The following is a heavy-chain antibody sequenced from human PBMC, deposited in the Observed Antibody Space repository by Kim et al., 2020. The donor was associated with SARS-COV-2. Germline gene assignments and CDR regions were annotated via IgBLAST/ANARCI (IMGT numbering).Heavy chain of an antibody. J-gene: IGHJ4*02. Sequence: SETLSLTCAVTGVSISSDSYYWGWVRQPPGKGLEWIGDIYYRGTTYYNPSLQSRVTVSVDMSKNHFSLRLSSVTAANTAVYYWARLTSYGQNYYVDYWGQGALVAV. CDR2: IYYRGTT. CDR3: ARLTSYGQNYYVDY. D-gene: IGHD5-18*01. V-gene: IGHV4-39*01. CDR1: GVSISSDSYY.